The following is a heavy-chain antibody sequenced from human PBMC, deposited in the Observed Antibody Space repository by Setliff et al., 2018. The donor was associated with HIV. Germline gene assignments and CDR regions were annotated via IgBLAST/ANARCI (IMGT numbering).Heavy chain of an antibody. J-gene: IGHJ6*03. V-gene: IGHV3-9*01. Sequence: GGSLRLSCEGSGFIFNNYAMHWVRLRPGKGLEWVSGISRNSDIMDYADSVRGRFIISRDNVKNSLHLQMNSLTSEDTALYYCVKDGSGTGRNFFYMDVWGKGTTVTVSS. D-gene: IGHD3-9*01. CDR1: GFIFNNYA. CDR3: VKDGSGTGRNFFYMDV. CDR2: ISRNSDIM.